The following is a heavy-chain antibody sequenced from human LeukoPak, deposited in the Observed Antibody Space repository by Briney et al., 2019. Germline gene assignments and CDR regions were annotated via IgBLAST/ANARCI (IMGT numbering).Heavy chain of an antibody. Sequence: GGSLRLSCAASGFTFSSYGMHWVRQAPGKGLEWVAFIRYDGSNKYYADSVKGRFTISRDNSKNTLYLQMNSLRAEVTAVYYCARGDSSGYGTWGQGTLVTVSS. CDR1: GFTFSSYG. CDR2: IRYDGSNK. V-gene: IGHV3-30*02. CDR3: ARGDSSGYGT. J-gene: IGHJ4*02. D-gene: IGHD3-22*01.